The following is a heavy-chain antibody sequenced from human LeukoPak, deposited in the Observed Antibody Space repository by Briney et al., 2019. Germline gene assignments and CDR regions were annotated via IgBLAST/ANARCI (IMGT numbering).Heavy chain of an antibody. CDR2: ISGSGGST. V-gene: IGHV3-23*01. Sequence: GGSLRLSCTVSGFTVSSNSMSWVRQAPGKGLEWVSAISGSGGSTYYADSVKGRFTISRDNSKNTLYLQMNSLRAEDTAVYYCAKLKRWELRKQNYYYYYMDVWGKGTTVTISS. J-gene: IGHJ6*03. D-gene: IGHD1-26*01. CDR1: GFTVSSNS. CDR3: AKLKRWELRKQNYYYYYMDV.